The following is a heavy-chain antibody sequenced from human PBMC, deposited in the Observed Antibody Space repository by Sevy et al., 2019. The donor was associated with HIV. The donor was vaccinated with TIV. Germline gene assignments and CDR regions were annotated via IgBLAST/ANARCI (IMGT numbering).Heavy chain of an antibody. V-gene: IGHV3-48*02. J-gene: IGHJ5*02. CDR3: ARDLTMHYYDSSGYLSPPYNWFDP. D-gene: IGHD3-22*01. CDR1: GFTFSSYS. Sequence: GGSLRLSCAASGFTFSSYSMNWVRQAPGKGLEWVSYISNSSTIYYADSVKGRFTISRVNAKNSLYLQMNSLRDEDTAVYYCARDLTMHYYDSSGYLSPPYNWFDPWGQGTLVTVSS. CDR2: ISNSSTI.